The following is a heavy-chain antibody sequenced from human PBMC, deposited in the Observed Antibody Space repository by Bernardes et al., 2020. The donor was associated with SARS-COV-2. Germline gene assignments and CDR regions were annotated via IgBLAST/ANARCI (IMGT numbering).Heavy chain of an antibody. D-gene: IGHD1-1*01. J-gene: IGHJ6*02. CDR1: GFTFSSYE. CDR3: ARDVRYSGGMDV. V-gene: IGHV3-48*03. Sequence: GGSLRLSCAASGFTFSSYEMNWVRQAPGKGLEWVSYISSSGSTIYYADSVKGRFTISRDNAKHSLYLQMNSLRAEDTAVYYCARDVRYSGGMDVWGQGTTVTVSS. CDR2: ISSSGSTI.